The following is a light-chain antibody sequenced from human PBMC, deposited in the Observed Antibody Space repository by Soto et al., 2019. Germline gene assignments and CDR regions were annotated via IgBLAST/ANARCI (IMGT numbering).Light chain of an antibody. CDR2: GAV. J-gene: IGKJ5*01. Sequence: VMTQSPATLSVAPGERATLSCRASQSIGDYLAWYQHKPGQAPRLLIYGAVTRATGIPARFAGSGSETDFTLTISSLQSEDFAIYYCQQYSSWVVTFGQGTRL. V-gene: IGKV3-15*01. CDR3: QQYSSWVVT. CDR1: QSIGDY.